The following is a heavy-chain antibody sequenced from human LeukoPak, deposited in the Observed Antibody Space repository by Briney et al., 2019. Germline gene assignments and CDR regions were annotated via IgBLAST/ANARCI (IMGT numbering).Heavy chain of an antibody. J-gene: IGHJ4*02. CDR1: GGTFSSYA. CDR3: ARESLADSMFDY. D-gene: IGHD6-13*01. Sequence: ASVKVSCKASGGTFSSYAISWVRQAPGQGLEWMGGIIPIFGTANYAQKFQGRVTITADESTSTAYMELSSLRSEDTAVYYCARESLADSMFDYWGQGTLVTVSS. V-gene: IGHV1-69*13. CDR2: IIPIFGTA.